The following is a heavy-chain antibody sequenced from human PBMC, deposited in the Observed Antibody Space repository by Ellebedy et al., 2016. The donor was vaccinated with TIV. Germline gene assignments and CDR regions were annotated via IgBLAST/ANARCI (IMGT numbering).Heavy chain of an antibody. D-gene: IGHD4-17*01. CDR3: AREGVTTTAYNL. CDR2: ISSSTNLM. CDR1: GFTFSTYD. Sequence: GESLKISCAASGFTFSTYDMNWVRQAPGKGLEWVSYISSSTNLMKYADSVKGRFTISRDNAKNSLYLQLNSLRAEDTAVYYCAREGVTTTAYNLWGHGTLVTVSS. J-gene: IGHJ4*01. V-gene: IGHV3-48*03.